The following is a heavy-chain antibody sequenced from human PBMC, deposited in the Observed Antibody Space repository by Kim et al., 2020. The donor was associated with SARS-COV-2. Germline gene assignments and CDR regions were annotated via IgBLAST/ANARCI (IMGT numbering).Heavy chain of an antibody. CDR3: ARNLMDFYNWFDP. V-gene: IGHV1-3*01. Sequence: ASVKVSCKASGYTFTSYAMHWVRQAPGQRLEWMGWINAGNGNTKYSQKFQGRVTITRDTSASTAYMELSSLRSEDTAVYYCARNLMDFYNWFDPWGQGTLVTVSS. D-gene: IGHD3-10*01. CDR2: INAGNGNT. CDR1: GYTFTSYA. J-gene: IGHJ5*02.